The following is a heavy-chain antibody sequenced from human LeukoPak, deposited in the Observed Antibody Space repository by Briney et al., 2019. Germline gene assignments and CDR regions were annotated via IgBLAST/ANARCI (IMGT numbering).Heavy chain of an antibody. CDR3: ARRSYSSSSDAFDI. D-gene: IGHD6-13*01. V-gene: IGHV3-66*01. CDR1: GFTVSNNY. Sequence: GGSLRLSCAASGFTVSNNYMNWVRQAPGKGLEWVSIIYSSGTTYYADSVKGRFTISRDNSKNTLYLQMNSLRAEDTAVYYCARRSYSSSSDAFDIWGQGTMVTVSS. CDR2: IYSSGTT. J-gene: IGHJ3*02.